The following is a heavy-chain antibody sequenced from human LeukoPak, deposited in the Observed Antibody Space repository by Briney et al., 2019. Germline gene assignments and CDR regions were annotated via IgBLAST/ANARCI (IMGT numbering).Heavy chain of an antibody. V-gene: IGHV1-69*04. CDR3: ARDISQLWYFDY. Sequence: SVKVSCKASGGTFSSYTISWVRQAPGQGLEWMGRIIPILGISNYAQKFQGRVTITADKSTSTAYMELSSLRSEATAVYYCARDISQLWYFDYWGQGTLVTVSS. D-gene: IGHD5-18*01. CDR1: GGTFSSYT. J-gene: IGHJ4*02. CDR2: IIPILGIS.